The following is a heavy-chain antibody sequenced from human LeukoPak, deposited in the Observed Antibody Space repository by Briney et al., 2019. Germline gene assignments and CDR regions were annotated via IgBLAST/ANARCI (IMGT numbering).Heavy chain of an antibody. CDR3: AHNRITSSGSSETSWFDP. J-gene: IGHJ5*02. Sequence: TLSLTCTFSGFSLTTSGVGVGWIRQPPGNALECLALIYWDDDKRYSPSLKSRLTITKDTSKNQVVLTMTNMDPVDTATHYCAHNRITSSGSSETSWFDPWGQGTLVTVSS. CDR1: GFSLTTSGVG. D-gene: IGHD6-6*01. CDR2: IYWDDDK. V-gene: IGHV2-5*02.